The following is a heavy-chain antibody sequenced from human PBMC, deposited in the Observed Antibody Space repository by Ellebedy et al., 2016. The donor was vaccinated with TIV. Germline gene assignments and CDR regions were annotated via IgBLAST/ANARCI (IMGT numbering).Heavy chain of an antibody. CDR1: GYSFTNYW. D-gene: IGHD5-24*01. V-gene: IGHV5-51*01. CDR2: IYPGDSDT. Sequence: KVSCKASGYSFTNYWIGWVRHMPGKGLEYMGNIYPGDSDTRYSPSFQGQVTISADKSISTAYLPWSRLKASETAIYYCARSREAYTVDYWGQGTLVTVSS. J-gene: IGHJ4*02. CDR3: ARSREAYTVDY.